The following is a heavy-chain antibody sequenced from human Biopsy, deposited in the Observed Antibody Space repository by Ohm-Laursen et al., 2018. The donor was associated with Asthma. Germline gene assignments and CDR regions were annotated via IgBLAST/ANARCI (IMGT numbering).Heavy chain of an antibody. CDR2: HDHEEGGT. D-gene: IGHD4-17*01. V-gene: IGHV1-24*01. CDR1: GYSLTGLS. CDR3: ASDFPKDYVRYNFQF. Sequence: GASVKVSCKISGYSLTGLSMHWVRQAPGQGLEWMGGHDHEEGGTVSARRFQGRVTMTEDTSTDTAYMELSSLSSDDTAVYYCASDFPKDYVRYNFQFWGQGTLVTVSS. J-gene: IGHJ4*02.